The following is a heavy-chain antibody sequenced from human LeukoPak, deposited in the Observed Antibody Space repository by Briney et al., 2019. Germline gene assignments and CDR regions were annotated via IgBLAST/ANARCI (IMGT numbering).Heavy chain of an antibody. Sequence: GGSLRLSCAASGFTFSSYWMSWVRQAPGKGLEWVANIKQDGSEKYYVDSVKGRFTISRDNSKNTLYLQMNSLRAEDTAVYYCAREKEGYCSRTSCYLDYYYYYMDVWGKGTTVTISS. CDR3: AREKEGYCSRTSCYLDYYYYYMDV. CDR1: GFTFSSYW. V-gene: IGHV3-7*01. D-gene: IGHD2-2*01. J-gene: IGHJ6*03. CDR2: IKQDGSEK.